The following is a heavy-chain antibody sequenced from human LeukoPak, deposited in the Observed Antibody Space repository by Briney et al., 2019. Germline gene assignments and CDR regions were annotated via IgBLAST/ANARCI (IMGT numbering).Heavy chain of an antibody. CDR1: GFTFSAHA. CDR2: ICGLGGST. V-gene: IGHV3-23*01. CDR3: ARDPGVVAFHYFDF. D-gene: IGHD3-3*01. J-gene: IGHJ4*01. Sequence: PGGSLRLSCAASGFTFSAHAMAWVRQAPGKGLEWVSGICGLGGSTYYAGSVKGRFTISRDNAENTLYLEMNSLRADDTAVYYCARDPGVVAFHYFDFWGQAALVTVSS.